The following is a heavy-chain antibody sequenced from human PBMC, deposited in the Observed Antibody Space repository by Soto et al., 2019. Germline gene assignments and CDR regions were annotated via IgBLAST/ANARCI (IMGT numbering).Heavy chain of an antibody. Sequence: ASVKVSCKVSGYTLTELSMHWVRQAPGKGLEWMGGFDPEDGETIYAQKFQGRVTMTEDTSTDTAYMELSSLRSEDTAVYYCATAAKSLVRYFDLYFDYWGQGTLVTVSS. J-gene: IGHJ4*02. CDR1: GYTLTELS. CDR2: FDPEDGET. CDR3: ATAAKSLVRYFDLYFDY. V-gene: IGHV1-24*01. D-gene: IGHD3-9*01.